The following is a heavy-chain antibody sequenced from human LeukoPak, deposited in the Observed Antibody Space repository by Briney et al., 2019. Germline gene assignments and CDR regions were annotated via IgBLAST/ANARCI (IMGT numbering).Heavy chain of an antibody. CDR3: ARRYDSRGPVTFAL. CDR1: GYTFTDHT. J-gene: IGHJ3*01. CDR2: INPNIGTT. V-gene: IGHV1-2*02. D-gene: IGHD3-22*01. Sequence: EASVKVSCEASGYTFTDHTIHWVRQAPGQGLEWMGWINPNIGTTNYAKRFQGRLTVTRDTSINTASMELSSLNPDDTAVFYCARRYDSRGPVTFALWAQGTLVTVSS.